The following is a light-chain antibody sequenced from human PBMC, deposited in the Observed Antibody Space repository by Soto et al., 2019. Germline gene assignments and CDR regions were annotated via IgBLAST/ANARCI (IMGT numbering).Light chain of an antibody. CDR2: GAS. Sequence: IVMTQSPATLSVSPGERATLSCMASQSVSSNLAWYQQNPGQAPRLLIYGASTRATGIPARFSGSGSGTEFTLTISSLQSEDFAVYYCQQYNNWPPWTFGQGTKVEIK. CDR3: QQYNNWPPWT. CDR1: QSVSSN. V-gene: IGKV3-15*01. J-gene: IGKJ1*01.